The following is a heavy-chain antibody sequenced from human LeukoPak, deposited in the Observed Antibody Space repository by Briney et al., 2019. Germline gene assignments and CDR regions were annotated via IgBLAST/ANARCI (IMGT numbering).Heavy chain of an antibody. Sequence: ASVKVSCKASGGTFSSYAISWVRQAPGQGLEWMGRIIPIFGTANYAQKFQGRVTITTDESTSTAYMELSSLRSEDTAVYYCATDVAVAGNFDYWGQGTLVTVSS. CDR2: IIPIFGTA. CDR3: ATDVAVAGNFDY. CDR1: GGTFSSYA. D-gene: IGHD6-19*01. V-gene: IGHV1-69*05. J-gene: IGHJ4*02.